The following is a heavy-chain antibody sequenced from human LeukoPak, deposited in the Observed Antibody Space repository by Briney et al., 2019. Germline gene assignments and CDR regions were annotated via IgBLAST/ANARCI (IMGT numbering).Heavy chain of an antibody. V-gene: IGHV1-69*04. D-gene: IGHD4-17*01. CDR2: IIPILGIA. Sequence: SVKVSCKASGGTLSSYAISWVRQAPGQGLEWMGRIIPILGIANYAQKFQGRVTITADKSTSTAYMELSSLRSEDTAVYYCARDSTTVTRGWVDYWGQGTLVTVSS. CDR3: ARDSTTVTRGWVDY. J-gene: IGHJ4*02. CDR1: GGTLSSYA.